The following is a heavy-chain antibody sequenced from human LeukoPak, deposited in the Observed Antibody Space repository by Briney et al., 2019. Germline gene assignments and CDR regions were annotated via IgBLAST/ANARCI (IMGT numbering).Heavy chain of an antibody. CDR3: ARDCFQDFWSGYLGY. Sequence: GGSLRLSCVVSEFTVSGNQMSWVLQAPGKGLEWVSVIYTDDTIVYADSVKGRFTIFRDNSKNTLYLQMNSLRAEDTAVYFCARDCFQDFWSGYLGYWVQGTLVTVSS. D-gene: IGHD3-3*01. V-gene: IGHV3-53*01. J-gene: IGHJ4*02. CDR1: EFTVSGNQ. CDR2: IYTDDTI.